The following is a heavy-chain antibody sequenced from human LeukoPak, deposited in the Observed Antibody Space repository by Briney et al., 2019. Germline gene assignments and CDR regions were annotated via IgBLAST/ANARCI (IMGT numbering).Heavy chain of an antibody. CDR1: GGPISSYY. CDR3: ARSRYYYDSSGYHEGYWYFDL. CDR2: IYYSGST. V-gene: IGHV4-59*01. Sequence: PSETLSLTCTVSGGPISSYYWSWIRQPPGKGLEWIGYIYYSGSTNYNPSLKSRVTISVDTSKNQFSLKLSSVTAADTAVYYCARSRYYYDSSGYHEGYWYFDLWGRGTLVTVSS. D-gene: IGHD3-22*01. J-gene: IGHJ2*01.